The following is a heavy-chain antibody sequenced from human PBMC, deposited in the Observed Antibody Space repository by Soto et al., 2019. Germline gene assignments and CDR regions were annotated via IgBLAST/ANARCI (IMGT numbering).Heavy chain of an antibody. CDR3: AKDARSIAARSSAFDI. CDR1: GFTFSSYG. Sequence: PGGSLRLSCAASGFTFSSYGMHWVRQAPGKGLEWVAVISYDGSNKYYADSVKGRFTISRDNSKNTLYLQMNSLRAEDTAVYYCAKDARSIAARSSAFDIWGQGTMVTVSS. CDR2: ISYDGSNK. J-gene: IGHJ3*02. V-gene: IGHV3-30*18. D-gene: IGHD6-6*01.